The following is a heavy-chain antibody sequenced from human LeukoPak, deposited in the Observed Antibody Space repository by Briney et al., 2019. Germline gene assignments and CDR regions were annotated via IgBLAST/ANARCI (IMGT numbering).Heavy chain of an antibody. CDR1: GNYW. CDR3: AGELWFGEFLEGY. V-gene: IGHV3-74*01. J-gene: IGHJ4*02. Sequence: PGGSLRLSCAASGNYWMHWVRQAPGKGLVWVSHINSDGSWTSYADSVKGRFTISRDNSKNTLYLQMNSLRAEDTAVYYCAGELWFGEFLEGYWGQGTLVTVSS. D-gene: IGHD3-10*01. CDR2: INSDGSWT.